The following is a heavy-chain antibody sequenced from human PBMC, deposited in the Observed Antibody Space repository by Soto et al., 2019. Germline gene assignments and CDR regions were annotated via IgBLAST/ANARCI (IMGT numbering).Heavy chain of an antibody. CDR1: GGSMSSSNW. Sequence: PSETLSLTCTVSGGSMSSSNWWSWIRQPPGKGLESIGYIYYSGSTYYNPSLKSRVTISVDTSKNQFSLKLSSVTAADTAVYYCARSLRRGPPFDYWGQGTLVTVSS. CDR3: ARSLRRGPPFDY. D-gene: IGHD3-10*01. J-gene: IGHJ4*02. V-gene: IGHV4-30-4*01. CDR2: IYYSGST.